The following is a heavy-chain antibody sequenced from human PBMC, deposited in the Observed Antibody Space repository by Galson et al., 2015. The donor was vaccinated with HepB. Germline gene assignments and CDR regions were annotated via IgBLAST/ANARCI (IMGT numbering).Heavy chain of an antibody. CDR1: GFTFSSYA. V-gene: IGHV3-23*01. CDR2: ISGSGGST. CDR3: AKLYGSGSYSTPDY. Sequence: SLRLSCAASGFTFSSYAMSWVRQAPGKGLEWVSAISGSGGSTYYADSVKGRFTISRDNSKNTLYLQMNSLRAEDTAVYYCAKLYGSGSYSTPDYWGQGTLVTVSS. J-gene: IGHJ4*02. D-gene: IGHD3-10*01.